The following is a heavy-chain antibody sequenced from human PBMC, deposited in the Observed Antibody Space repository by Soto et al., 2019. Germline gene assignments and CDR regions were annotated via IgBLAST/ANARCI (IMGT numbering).Heavy chain of an antibody. CDR3: ARQQVQTGEFFFLQDYYYYYMDV. Sequence: GESLKISCKGSGYSFTSYWIGWVRQMPGKGLEWMGIIYPGDSDTRYSPSFQGQVTISADKSISTAYLQWSSLKASDTAMYYCARQQVQTGEFFFLQDYYYYYMDVRCKGIMVNVSS. CDR1: GYSFTSYW. V-gene: IGHV5-51*01. CDR2: IYPGDSDT. J-gene: IGHJ6*03. D-gene: IGHD7-27*01.